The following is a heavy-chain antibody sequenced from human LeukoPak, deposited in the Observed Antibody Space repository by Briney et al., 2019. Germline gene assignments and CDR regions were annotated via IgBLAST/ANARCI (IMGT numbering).Heavy chain of an antibody. CDR3: TRGCSAGTPHNWFDP. CDR2: IYYSGST. CDR1: GGSISGYY. V-gene: IGHV4-59*01. D-gene: IGHD6-13*01. J-gene: IGHJ5*02. Sequence: SETLSLTCTVSGGSISGYYWSWIRQPPGKGLEWIGYIYYSGSTNYNPSLKSRVTISVDTSKNQFSLKLSSVTAADTAVYYCTRGCSAGTPHNWFDPWGQGTLVTVSS.